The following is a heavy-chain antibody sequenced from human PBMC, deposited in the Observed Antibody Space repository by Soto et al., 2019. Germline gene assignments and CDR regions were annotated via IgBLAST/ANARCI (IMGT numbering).Heavy chain of an antibody. D-gene: IGHD3-3*01. V-gene: IGHV4-34*01. J-gene: IGHJ6*02. CDR1: GGSFSGYY. CDR3: ARTRGDFWSGYWAYYYYGMDV. Sequence: SETLSLTCAVYGGSFSGYYWSWIRQPPGKGLEWIGEINHSGSTNYNPSLKSRVTISVDTSKNQFSLKLSSVTAADTAVYYCARTRGDFWSGYWAYYYYGMDVWGQGTTVTVSS. CDR2: INHSGST.